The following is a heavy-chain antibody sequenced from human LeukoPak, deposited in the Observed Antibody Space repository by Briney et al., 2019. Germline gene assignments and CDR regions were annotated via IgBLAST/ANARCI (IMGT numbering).Heavy chain of an antibody. Sequence: GGSLRLSCAASGFTFSTHSMNWVRQAPGKGLEWVSLISGGSTYYADSVKGRFTISRDNSKNTLYLQMNSLRAEDTAVYYCAKGLGSGWYFGFDYWGQGTLVTVSS. V-gene: IGHV3-23*01. J-gene: IGHJ4*02. CDR1: GFTFSTHS. CDR3: AKGLGSGWYFGFDY. D-gene: IGHD6-19*01. CDR2: ISGGST.